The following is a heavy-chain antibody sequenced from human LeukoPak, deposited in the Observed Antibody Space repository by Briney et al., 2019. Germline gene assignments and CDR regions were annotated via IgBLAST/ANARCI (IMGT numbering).Heavy chain of an antibody. CDR1: GYSLTDLS. Sequence: GASVKVSCKVSGYSLTDLSTHWVRQAPGKGLEWMGGVDPESGAAMYAQKLQGRVTMTEDTSTDTAYMELNSLTSDDTAVYYCATGPTMPEPDTSPGLLDFWGQGTLVTVSS. J-gene: IGHJ4*02. CDR3: ATGPTMPEPDTSPGLLDF. CDR2: VDPESGAA. V-gene: IGHV1-24*01. D-gene: IGHD2-2*01.